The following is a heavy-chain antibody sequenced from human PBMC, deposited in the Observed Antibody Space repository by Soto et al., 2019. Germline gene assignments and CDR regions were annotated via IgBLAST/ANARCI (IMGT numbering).Heavy chain of an antibody. J-gene: IGHJ6*02. V-gene: IGHV3-23*01. CDR3: AKALGYCSSTSCHYYYYGMDV. Sequence: WGSLRLSCAASGFTFISYAISLFRHAAFKWLEWVSAISGSGGSTYYADSVKGRFTISRDNSKNMLYLQMNSLRAEDTAVYYCAKALGYCSSTSCHYYYYGMDVWGQGTTVTVSS. CDR1: GFTFISYA. D-gene: IGHD2-2*01. CDR2: ISGSGGST.